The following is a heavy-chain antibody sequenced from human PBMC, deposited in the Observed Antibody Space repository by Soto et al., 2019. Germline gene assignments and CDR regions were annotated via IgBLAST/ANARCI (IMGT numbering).Heavy chain of an antibody. CDR2: ISYDGSIK. CDR3: AKDRRRITMVRKMRDYYYMDV. V-gene: IGHV3-30*18. D-gene: IGHD3-10*01. Sequence: GGSLRLSCAASGFTFSSYGMHWVRQAPGKGLEWVAVISYDGSIKYYADSVKGRFTISRDNSKNTLYLQMNSLRAEDTAVYYCAKDRRRITMVRKMRDYYYMDVWGKGTTVTVSS. CDR1: GFTFSSYG. J-gene: IGHJ6*03.